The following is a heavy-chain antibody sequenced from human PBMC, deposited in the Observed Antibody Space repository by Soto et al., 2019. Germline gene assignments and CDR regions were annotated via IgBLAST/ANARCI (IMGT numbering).Heavy chain of an antibody. Sequence: QVQLVQSGAEVKKPGSSVKVSCKASGGTFSSYAISWVRQAPGQGLEWMGGIIPIFRTADYAQKFQGRVTITADEXXSRAYRELSSLRSEDTAVYYCASVETHRYYYGMDVWGQGTTVTVSS. V-gene: IGHV1-69*12. D-gene: IGHD2-15*01. CDR2: IIPIFRTA. CDR1: GGTFSSYA. J-gene: IGHJ6*02. CDR3: ASVETHRYYYGMDV.